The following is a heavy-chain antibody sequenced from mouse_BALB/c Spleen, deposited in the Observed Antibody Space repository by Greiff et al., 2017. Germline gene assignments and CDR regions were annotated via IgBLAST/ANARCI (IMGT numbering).Heavy chain of an antibody. J-gene: IGHJ3*01. V-gene: IGHV5-6-5*01. CDR2: ISSGGST. CDR1: GFTFSSYA. Sequence: DVQLVESGGGLVKPGGSLKLSCAASGFTFSSYAMSWVRQTPEKRLEWVASISSGGSTYYPDSVKGRFTISRDNARNILYLQMSSLRSEDTAMYYCARGPYGNYGFAYWGQGTLVTVSA. D-gene: IGHD2-1*01. CDR3: ARGPYGNYGFAY.